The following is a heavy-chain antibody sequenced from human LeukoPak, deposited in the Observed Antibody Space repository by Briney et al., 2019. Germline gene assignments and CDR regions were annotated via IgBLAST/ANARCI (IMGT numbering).Heavy chain of an antibody. J-gene: IGHJ4*02. Sequence: PGGSLRLSCAASGFTFSNAWMSWVRQAPGKGLEWVGRIKSKTDGGTTDYAAPVKGRFTISRDDSKNTLYLQMNSLKTEDTAVYYCTSLRSSGWYSVLEIPIDYWGQGTLVTVSS. V-gene: IGHV3-15*01. D-gene: IGHD6-19*01. CDR2: IKSKTDGGTT. CDR1: GFTFSNAW. CDR3: TSLRSSGWYSVLEIPIDY.